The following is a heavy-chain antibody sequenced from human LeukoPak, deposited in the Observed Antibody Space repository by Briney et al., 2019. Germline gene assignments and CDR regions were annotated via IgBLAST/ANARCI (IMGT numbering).Heavy chain of an antibody. V-gene: IGHV3-23*01. CDR1: GFTSSDHY. Sequence: PGGSLRLSCVASGFTSSDHYMDWVRQAPGKGLEWVSAISGSGGTTYYADSVEGRFTISRDNFKNTLFLQMDSLRAEDTAVYYCARVNPNYYDCSGYYRLLDDWGQGTLVTVSS. CDR3: ARVNPNYYDCSGYYRLLDD. CDR2: ISGSGGTT. D-gene: IGHD3-22*01. J-gene: IGHJ4*02.